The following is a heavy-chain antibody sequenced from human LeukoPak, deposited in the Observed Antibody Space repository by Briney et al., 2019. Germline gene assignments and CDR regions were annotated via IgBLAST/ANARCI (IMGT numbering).Heavy chain of an antibody. Sequence: ASVKVSCKASGYTFTSYGISWVRQAPGQGLEWMGWISAYNGNTNYAQKLQGRVTMTTDTSTSTAYMELRSLRSDDTAVYYCARDPKSASSWYYYYYYGMDVWGQGTTVTVSS. J-gene: IGHJ6*02. V-gene: IGHV1-18*01. CDR3: ARDPKSASSWYYYYYYGMDV. CDR1: GYTFTSYG. CDR2: ISAYNGNT. D-gene: IGHD6-13*01.